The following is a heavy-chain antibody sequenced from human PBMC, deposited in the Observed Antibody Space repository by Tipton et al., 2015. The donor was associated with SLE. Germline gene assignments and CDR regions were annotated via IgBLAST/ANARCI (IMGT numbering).Heavy chain of an antibody. Sequence: TLSLTCTVSGGSISSSSYYWGWIRQPPGKGLEWIGSIYYSGSTYYNPSLKSRVTISVDTSKNHFSLKLSSVTAADTAVYYCARHTDYGGNSDSFDYWGQGTLATVSS. CDR3: ARHTDYGGNSDSFDY. V-gene: IGHV4-39*01. J-gene: IGHJ4*02. CDR2: IYYSGST. D-gene: IGHD4-23*01. CDR1: GGSISSSSYY.